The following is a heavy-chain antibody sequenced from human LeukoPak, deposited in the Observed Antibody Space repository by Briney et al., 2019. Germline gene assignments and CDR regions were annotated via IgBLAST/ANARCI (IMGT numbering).Heavy chain of an antibody. Sequence: GGSLRLSCAASGFTFSGSAMHWVRQASGKGLEWVGRIRSKANSYATAYAASVKGRFTISRDNAKNSLYLQMNGLRAEDTALYYCAKDLRSYYGSGDGGTFDYWGQGTLVTVSS. CDR1: GFTFSGSA. CDR2: IRSKANSYAT. J-gene: IGHJ4*02. CDR3: AKDLRSYYGSGDGGTFDY. V-gene: IGHV3-73*01. D-gene: IGHD3-10*01.